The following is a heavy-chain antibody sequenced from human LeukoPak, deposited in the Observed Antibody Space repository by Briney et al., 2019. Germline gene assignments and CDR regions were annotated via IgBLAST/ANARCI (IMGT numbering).Heavy chain of an antibody. CDR2: ISSSSGHI. J-gene: IGHJ4*02. V-gene: IGHV3-21*01. CDR3: ARDPGTVADPYFDY. D-gene: IGHD6-19*01. CDR1: GFTISTYG. Sequence: GGSLRLSCAASGFTISTYGMNWVRQPPGKGLEWVSSISSSSGHIHYADSVKGRFTISRDNANNSLYLQMNSLRDEDTAVYYCARDPGTVADPYFDYWGQGSLVTVSS.